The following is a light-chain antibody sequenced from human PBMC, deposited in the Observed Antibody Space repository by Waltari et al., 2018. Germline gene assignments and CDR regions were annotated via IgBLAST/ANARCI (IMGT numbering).Light chain of an antibody. Sequence: DIVMTQSPDSLAVSLGERATINCKSSQSVLFSSNNKNYLAWYQKKPGQPPQMLIYWASTRESGVPDRFAGSGSGTDFTLTISTLQAEDVAVYYCQQYYSVPFTFGPGTKVDIK. CDR2: WAS. CDR1: QSVLFSSNNKNY. J-gene: IGKJ3*01. CDR3: QQYYSVPFT. V-gene: IGKV4-1*01.